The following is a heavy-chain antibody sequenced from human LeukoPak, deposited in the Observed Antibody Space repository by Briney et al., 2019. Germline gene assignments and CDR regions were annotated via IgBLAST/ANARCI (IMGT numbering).Heavy chain of an antibody. V-gene: IGHV3-49*03. J-gene: IGHJ4*02. D-gene: IGHD6-19*01. CDR3: ARVGWYGVAGTPIDY. CDR2: ITSTPYGGTT. Sequence: PGGSLRLSCTASGFNFDDYNMSWFRQAPGKGLEWVGLITSTPYGGTTVYAASVKGRFTISRDDSKTTAYLQLNSLKTEDTAVYYCARVGWYGVAGTPIDYWGQGTLVTVSS. CDR1: GFNFDDYN.